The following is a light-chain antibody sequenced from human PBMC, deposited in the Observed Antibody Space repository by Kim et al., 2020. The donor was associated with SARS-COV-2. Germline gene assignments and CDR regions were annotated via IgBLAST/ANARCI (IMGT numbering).Light chain of an antibody. Sequence: DIQMTQSPSSLSASVGDRVTITCRASQGINTYLAWYQQKPGKVPKLLIYGASALHSGVPSRFSGSGSGTDFTLTISSLQPEDVATYYCQKYNSAPWTFGQGTKVEIK. V-gene: IGKV1-27*01. CDR3: QKYNSAPWT. CDR2: GAS. CDR1: QGINTY. J-gene: IGKJ1*01.